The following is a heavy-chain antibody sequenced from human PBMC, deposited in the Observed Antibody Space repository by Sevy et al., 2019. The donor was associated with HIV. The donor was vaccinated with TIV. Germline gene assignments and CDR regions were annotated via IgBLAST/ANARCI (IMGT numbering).Heavy chain of an antibody. CDR3: ARELVPEDFWSGWRIYYYYGMDV. D-gene: IGHD3-3*01. CDR2: MNPNSGNT. CDR1: GYTFTSYD. J-gene: IGHJ6*02. Sequence: ASVKVSCKASGYTFTSYDINWVRQATGQGLEWMGWMNPNSGNTGYQQKFQGRVTMTRNTSISTAYMELSSLRSEDTAVYYCARELVPEDFWSGWRIYYYYGMDVWGQGTTVTVSS. V-gene: IGHV1-8*01.